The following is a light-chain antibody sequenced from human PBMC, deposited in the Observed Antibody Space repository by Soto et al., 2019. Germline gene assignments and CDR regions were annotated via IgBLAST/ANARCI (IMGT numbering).Light chain of an antibody. CDR1: SSNIGAGYD. J-gene: IGLJ1*01. CDR2: GNS. Sequence: QSALTQPPSVSGAPGQRVTISCTGSSSNIGAGYDVHWYQQLPGTAPKLLIYGNSNRPSGVPDRFSGSKSGTSASLAITGLQAEDEADYYCQSYDRSLSGNVFGTGTKVTVL. V-gene: IGLV1-40*01. CDR3: QSYDRSLSGNV.